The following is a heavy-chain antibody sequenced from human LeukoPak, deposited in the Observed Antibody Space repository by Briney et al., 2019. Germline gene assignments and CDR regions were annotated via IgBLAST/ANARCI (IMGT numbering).Heavy chain of an antibody. CDR3: ARSMDYYDSSGYVFDI. J-gene: IGHJ3*02. CDR2: IYYSGST. CDR1: GGSISSGGYY. Sequence: SETLSLTCTVSGGSISSGGYYWSWIRQHPGKGLEWIGYIYYSGSTNYNPSLKSRVTISVDKSKNQLSLKLSSVTAADTAVYYCARSMDYYDSSGYVFDIWGQGTMVTVSS. D-gene: IGHD3-22*01. V-gene: IGHV4-61*08.